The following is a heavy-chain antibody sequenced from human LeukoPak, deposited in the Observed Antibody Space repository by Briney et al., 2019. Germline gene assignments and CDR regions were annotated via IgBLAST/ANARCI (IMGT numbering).Heavy chain of an antibody. D-gene: IGHD2-21*02. CDR1: GFTFSSYG. CDR3: ARSGGDYLFFDD. CDR2: IYSAGNT. J-gene: IGHJ4*02. Sequence: PGGSLRLSCAASGFTFSSYGMHWVRQAPGKGLEWVSVIYSAGNTYYADSVKGRFTISRDNSKNTLYLQMNSLRAEDTAVYFCARSGGDYLFFDDWGQGTLVTVSS. V-gene: IGHV3-66*01.